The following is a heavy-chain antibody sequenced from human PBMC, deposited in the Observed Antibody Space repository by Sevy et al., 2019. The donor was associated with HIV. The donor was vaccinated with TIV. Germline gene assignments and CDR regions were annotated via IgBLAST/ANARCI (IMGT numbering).Heavy chain of an antibody. CDR2: IGTLHDT. CDR1: GFTFSRYD. CDR3: ARGHGGNGPGPDDAFDI. Sequence: GGSLRLSCAASGFTFSRYDMHWVRQVTGKGLEWIAAIGTLHDTFYADSVKGRFTISRDSATKSLFLQMNSLRVGDTAVYYSARGHGGNGPGPDDAFDIWGQGTMVTVSS. J-gene: IGHJ3*02. V-gene: IGHV3-13*01. D-gene: IGHD3-10*01.